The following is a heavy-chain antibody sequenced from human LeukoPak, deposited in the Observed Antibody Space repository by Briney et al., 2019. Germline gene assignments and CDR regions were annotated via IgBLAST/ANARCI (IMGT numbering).Heavy chain of an antibody. Sequence: GGSLRLSCAASGFTFSSYAMSWVRQAPGKGLEWVSSITSHSSYIYYADSVKGRFTISRDNSKNTLYLQMNSLRAEDTAVYYCAKGAERGSSSSEYWGQGTLVTVSS. CDR2: ITSHSSYI. CDR1: GFTFSSYA. V-gene: IGHV3-21*01. CDR3: AKGAERGSSSSEY. D-gene: IGHD6-6*01. J-gene: IGHJ4*02.